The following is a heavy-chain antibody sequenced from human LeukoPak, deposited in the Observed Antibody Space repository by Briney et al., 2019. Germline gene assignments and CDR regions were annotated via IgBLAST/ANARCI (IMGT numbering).Heavy chain of an antibody. V-gene: IGHV4-38-2*02. CDR1: GYSISNGYY. Sequence: SETLSLTCTVSGYSISNGYYWGWIRQPPGKGLEWVGSIYHRGSTYYNPSLRSRVTISLDRSKKKFSLKLTSVTAADTAAYFCARGAEYYAIWRGYAGYSDYWGQGISVTVSS. D-gene: IGHD3-3*01. CDR2: IYHRGST. CDR3: ARGAEYYAIWRGYAGYSDY. J-gene: IGHJ4*02.